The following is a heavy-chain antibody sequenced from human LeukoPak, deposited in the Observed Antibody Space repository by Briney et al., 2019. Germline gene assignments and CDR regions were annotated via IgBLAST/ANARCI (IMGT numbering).Heavy chain of an antibody. V-gene: IGHV3-23*01. Sequence: PGGSLRLSCAASGFTFSNSAMTWVRQAPGKGLEWVSTISGSDGRTYYADSVKGRFTISRDTSRNTLYLQMNSLRAEDTAIYYCAKDGWSGWGQGTLVTVSS. J-gene: IGHJ4*02. D-gene: IGHD6-19*01. CDR1: GFTFSNSA. CDR3: AKDGWSG. CDR2: ISGSDGRT.